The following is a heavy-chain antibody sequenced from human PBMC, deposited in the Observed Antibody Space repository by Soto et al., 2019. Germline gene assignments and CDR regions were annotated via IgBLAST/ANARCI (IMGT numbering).Heavy chain of an antibody. V-gene: IGHV5-51*01. CDR1: GYSFTSYW. CDR3: ASHETYCSSTSCYGNYGMDV. D-gene: IGHD2-2*01. Sequence: PGESLKISCKGSGYSFTSYWIGWVRQMPGKGLEWMGIIYPGDSDTRYSPSFQGQVTISADKSISTAYLQWSSLKASDTAMYYCASHETYCSSTSCYGNYGMDVWGQGTTVTVSS. CDR2: IYPGDSDT. J-gene: IGHJ6*02.